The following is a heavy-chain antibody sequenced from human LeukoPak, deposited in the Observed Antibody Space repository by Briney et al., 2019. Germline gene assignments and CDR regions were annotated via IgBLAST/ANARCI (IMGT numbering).Heavy chain of an antibody. CDR2: IYSVGST. CDR1: GFTVSSSY. Sequence: GGSLRLSCEASGFTVSSSYMSWVRQAPGKGLEWVSVIYSVGSTYYADSMKGRFTISRHNSKNTLYLQMNSLRAEDTAVYYCGSSSSVYYYHGLDVWGQGTTVTVSS. D-gene: IGHD6-6*01. CDR3: GSSSSVYYYHGLDV. J-gene: IGHJ6*02. V-gene: IGHV3-53*04.